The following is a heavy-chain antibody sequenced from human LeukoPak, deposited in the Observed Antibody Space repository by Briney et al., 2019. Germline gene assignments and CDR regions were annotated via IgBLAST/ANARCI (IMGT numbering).Heavy chain of an antibody. CDR1: GFIFSSYA. CDR2: INSDGSST. J-gene: IGHJ4*02. CDR3: ARGDGYAQRD. D-gene: IGHD5-12*01. Sequence: GGSLRLSCAASGFIFSSYAMLWVRQAPGKGLVWVSRINSDGSSTSYAVSVKGRLTISRDNAKNTLYLQTNSLRVEDTAVYYCARGDGYAQRDWGQGTLVTVPS. V-gene: IGHV3-74*01.